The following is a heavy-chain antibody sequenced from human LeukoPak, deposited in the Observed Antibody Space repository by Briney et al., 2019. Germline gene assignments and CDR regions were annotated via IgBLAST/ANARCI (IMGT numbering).Heavy chain of an antibody. D-gene: IGHD3-16*01. J-gene: IGHJ4*02. V-gene: IGHV3-30-3*01. CDR2: ISYDGSNK. Sequence: PGGSLRLSCAASGFTFSSYAMHWVRQAPGKGLEWVAVISYDGSNKYYADSMKGRFTISRDNSKNTLYLQMNSLRAEDTAVYYCARGQARFLDYWGQGTLVTVSS. CDR1: GFTFSSYA. CDR3: ARGQARFLDY.